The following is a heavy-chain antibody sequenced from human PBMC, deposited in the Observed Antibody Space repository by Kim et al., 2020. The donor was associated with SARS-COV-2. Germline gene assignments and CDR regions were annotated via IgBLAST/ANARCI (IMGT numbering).Heavy chain of an antibody. V-gene: IGHV3-66*01. J-gene: IGHJ4*02. CDR3: ARSYGDYYLDY. Sequence: GGSLRLSCAASGFTVSASYMSWVRQAPGKGLEWVSLIYSGGSTYYADSVKGRFTISRDNSKNTLYLQMNSLGAEDTAVYYCARSYGDYYLDYWGQGTLVTVSS. CDR1: GFTVSASY. CDR2: IYSGGST. D-gene: IGHD4-17*01.